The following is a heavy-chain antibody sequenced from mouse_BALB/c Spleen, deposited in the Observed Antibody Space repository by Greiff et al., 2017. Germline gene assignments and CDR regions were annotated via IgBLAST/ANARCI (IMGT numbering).Heavy chain of an antibody. CDR1: GFTFSSYG. Sequence: EVKLVESGGDLVKPGGSLKLSCAASGFTFSSYGMSWVRQTPDKRLEWVATISSGGSYTYYPDSVKGRFTISRDNAKNTLYLQMSSLKSEDTAMYYCARHRDGNYDYWGQGTTLTGSS. CDR2: ISSGGSYT. V-gene: IGHV5-6*01. CDR3: ARHRDGNYDY. J-gene: IGHJ2*01. D-gene: IGHD2-1*01.